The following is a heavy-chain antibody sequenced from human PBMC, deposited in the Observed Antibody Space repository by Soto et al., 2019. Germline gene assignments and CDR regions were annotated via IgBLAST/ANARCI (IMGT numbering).Heavy chain of an antibody. Sequence: PGESLKVSCKGSGYSFTSYWIGWVRQMPGKGLEWMGIIYPGDSDTRYSPSFQGQVTISADKSISTAYLQWSSLKASDTAMYYCARHRIADHCSSTSCYAYYYSGMDVWGQGTTLTVSS. CDR3: ARHRIADHCSSTSCYAYYYSGMDV. CDR2: IYPGDSDT. CDR1: GYSFTSYW. J-gene: IGHJ6*02. V-gene: IGHV5-51*01. D-gene: IGHD2-2*01.